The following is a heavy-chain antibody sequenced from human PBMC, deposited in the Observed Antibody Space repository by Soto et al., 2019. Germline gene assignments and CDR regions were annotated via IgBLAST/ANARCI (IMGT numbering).Heavy chain of an antibody. J-gene: IGHJ4*02. D-gene: IGHD3-22*01. V-gene: IGHV3-23*01. CDR1: GFTFSSYA. Sequence: PGGSLRLSCAASGFTFSSYAMSWVRQAPGKGLEWVSAISGSGGSTYYADSVKGRFTISRDNSKNTLYLQMNSLRAEDTAVYYCAKVDRYYYDSSGYYPLSDDYWGQGTLVTVSS. CDR3: AKVDRYYYDSSGYYPLSDDY. CDR2: ISGSGGST.